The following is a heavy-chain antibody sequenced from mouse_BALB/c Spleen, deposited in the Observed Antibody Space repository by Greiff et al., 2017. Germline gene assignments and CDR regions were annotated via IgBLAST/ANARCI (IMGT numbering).Heavy chain of an antibody. CDR1: GYSITSDYA. CDR2: ISYSGST. CDR3: ARKPLGRAMDY. D-gene: IGHD3-3*01. Sequence: EVQLQESGPGLVKPSQSLSLTCTVTGYSITSDYAWNWIRQFPGNKLEWMGYISYSGSTSYNPSLKSRISITRDTSKNQFFLQLNSVTTEDTATYYCARKPLGRAMDYWGQGTSVTVSS. V-gene: IGHV3-2*02. J-gene: IGHJ4*01.